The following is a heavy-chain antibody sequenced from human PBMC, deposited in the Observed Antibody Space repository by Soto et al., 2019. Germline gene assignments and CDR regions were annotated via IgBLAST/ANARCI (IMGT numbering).Heavy chain of an antibody. CDR2: ISGSGSTI. D-gene: IGHD6-13*01. Sequence: NPGGSLRLSCAASGFTFSDYYMSWFRQAPGKGLEWVSYISGSGSTIHDADSVKGRFTISRDNAKNSLYLQMNSLRAEDTAVYYCARVGSIAAAGTPDYWGQGTLVTVSS. J-gene: IGHJ4*02. CDR1: GFTFSDYY. V-gene: IGHV3-11*01. CDR3: ARVGSIAAAGTPDY.